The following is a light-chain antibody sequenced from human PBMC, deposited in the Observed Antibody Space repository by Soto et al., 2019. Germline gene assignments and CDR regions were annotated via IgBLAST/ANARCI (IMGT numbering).Light chain of an antibody. V-gene: IGLV1-44*01. CDR2: SNN. CDR1: SSNIGSNT. J-gene: IGLJ1*01. Sequence: QSVLTQPPSASGTPGQRVTISCSGSSSNIGSNTVNWYQQLPGTAPKLLIYSNNQRPSGVPDRFSGSKSGTSASLAISGLQSDDEADYYCAAWDDSLSGYVFGTGTKVTVL. CDR3: AAWDDSLSGYV.